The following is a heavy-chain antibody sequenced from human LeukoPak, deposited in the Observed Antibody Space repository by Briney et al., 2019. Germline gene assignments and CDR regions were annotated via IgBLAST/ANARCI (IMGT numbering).Heavy chain of an antibody. CDR2: IKNKTDGGTT. CDR1: GFTFSNTR. V-gene: IGHV3-15*01. Sequence: GGAPRPSRSTSGFTFSNTRVNWGRQGPGKGGEGVCRIKNKTDGGTTDYAAPVKGRFTISRDDSKNTLYLQMNSLKTEDTAVYYCTTGGIVVVPAAIDYWGQGTLVTVSS. J-gene: IGHJ4*02. CDR3: TTGGIVVVPAAIDY. D-gene: IGHD2-2*01.